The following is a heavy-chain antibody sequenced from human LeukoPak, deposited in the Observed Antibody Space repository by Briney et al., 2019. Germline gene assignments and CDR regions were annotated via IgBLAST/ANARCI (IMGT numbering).Heavy chain of an antibody. CDR3: ARDGAPDAHCSSSSCAIR. D-gene: IGHD2-2*01. Sequence: GGSLRLSCATSGFSLRSYAMAWVRQAPGRGLECVSGISGNSGDTYYAASVKGRFTISRDESKNTLYLQMNSLRDEDTAVYYCARDGAPDAHCSSSSCAIRWGQGTLVTVSS. J-gene: IGHJ4*02. CDR1: GFSLRSYA. V-gene: IGHV3-23*01. CDR2: ISGNSGDT.